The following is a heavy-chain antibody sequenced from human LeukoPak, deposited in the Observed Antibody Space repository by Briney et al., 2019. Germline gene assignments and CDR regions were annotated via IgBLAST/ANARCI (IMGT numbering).Heavy chain of an antibody. Sequence: RASVKVSCKASGYTFTGYYMHWVRRAPGQGLEWMGWINPYSGGRNNAQKFQGRVTMTRDTSISTAYMELSRLRSDDTAVYYCARGAEYYYYMDVWGKGTTV. CDR3: ARGAEYYYYMDV. CDR1: GYTFTGYY. CDR2: INPYSGGR. V-gene: IGHV1-2*02. J-gene: IGHJ6*03.